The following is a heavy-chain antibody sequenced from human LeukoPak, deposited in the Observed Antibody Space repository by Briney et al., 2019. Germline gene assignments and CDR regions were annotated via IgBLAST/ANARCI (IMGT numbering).Heavy chain of an antibody. Sequence: SETLSLTCTVSGGSISSYYWSWIRQPPGKGLEWIGYIYYSGSTNYNPSLKSRVTISVDTSKNQFSLKLSSVIAADTAVYYCARGNKWLQYYFDYWGQGTLVTVSS. V-gene: IGHV4-59*01. CDR3: ARGNKWLQYYFDY. D-gene: IGHD1/OR15-1a*01. CDR1: GGSISSYY. J-gene: IGHJ4*02. CDR2: IYYSGST.